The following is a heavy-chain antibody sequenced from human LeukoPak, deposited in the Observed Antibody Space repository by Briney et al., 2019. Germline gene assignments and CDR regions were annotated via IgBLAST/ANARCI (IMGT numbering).Heavy chain of an antibody. V-gene: IGHV3-30-3*01. J-gene: IGHJ3*02. CDR3: ARGLPHDI. Sequence: GGSLRLSCAASGFTFSSYAMHWVRQAPGKGLEWVAVISYDGSNKYYADSVKGRFTISRDNSKNTLYLQMNSLRAEDTAVYYCARGLPHDIWGQGTMVTVSS. CDR1: GFTFSSYA. CDR2: ISYDGSNK.